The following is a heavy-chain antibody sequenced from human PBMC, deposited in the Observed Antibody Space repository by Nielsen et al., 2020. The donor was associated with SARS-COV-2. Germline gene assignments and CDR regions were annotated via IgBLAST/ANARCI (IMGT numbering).Heavy chain of an antibody. CDR2: ISWNSGNI. CDR3: AKDIGYYGSGSYWDV. J-gene: IGHJ6*02. Sequence: SLKISCAASGFTFDDYAMHWVRQAPGKGLEWVSGISWNSGNIGYADSVKGRFTISRDNAKNSLYLQMNSLRAEDTALYYCAKDIGYYGSGSYWDVWGQGTTVTVSS. D-gene: IGHD3-10*01. V-gene: IGHV3-9*01. CDR1: GFTFDDYA.